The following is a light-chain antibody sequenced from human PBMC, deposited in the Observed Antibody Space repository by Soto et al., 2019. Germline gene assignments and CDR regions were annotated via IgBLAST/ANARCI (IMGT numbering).Light chain of an antibody. CDR1: SSDVGDYNY. J-gene: IGLJ1*01. CDR2: AVS. Sequence: QSALTQPASVSGSPGQSITISCTGTSSDVGDYNYVSWYQQHPGKAPKLMIYAVSNRPSGVSNRFSGSKSGNTASLTISGLQADYEAEYYCSSYTSSSTYVFGTGTKLTVL. CDR3: SSYTSSSTYV. V-gene: IGLV2-14*01.